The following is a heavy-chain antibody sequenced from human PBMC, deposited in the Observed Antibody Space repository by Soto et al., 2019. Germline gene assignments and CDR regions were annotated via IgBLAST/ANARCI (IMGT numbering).Heavy chain of an antibody. D-gene: IGHD4-17*01. CDR2: INHSGST. V-gene: IGHV4-34*01. CDR1: GGSFSGYY. CDR3: ARVADYGDYYFDY. Sequence: QVQLQQWGAGLLKPSETLSLTCAVYGGSFSGYYWSWIRQPPGKGLEWNGEINHSGSTNYNPSLKSRVTISVDTSKNQFSLKLSSVTAADTAVYYCARVADYGDYYFDYWGQGTLVTVSS. J-gene: IGHJ4*02.